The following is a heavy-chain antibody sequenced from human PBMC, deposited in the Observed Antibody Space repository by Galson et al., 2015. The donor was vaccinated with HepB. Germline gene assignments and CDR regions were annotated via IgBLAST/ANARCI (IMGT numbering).Heavy chain of an antibody. Sequence: PALVKPTQTLTLTCTFSGIPVSPGGRFVSWIRQSPGRALEWLALMDLDDAGYSSTSPRTGLTISKGASKNQVVLRMTNVHPVDTGTYYCTRLTGIGYFDYWGQGIAVTVSS. CDR2: MDLDDAG. CDR3: TRLTGIGYFDY. J-gene: IGHJ4*02. D-gene: IGHD1-1*01. V-gene: IGHV2-70*13. CDR1: GIPVSPGGRF.